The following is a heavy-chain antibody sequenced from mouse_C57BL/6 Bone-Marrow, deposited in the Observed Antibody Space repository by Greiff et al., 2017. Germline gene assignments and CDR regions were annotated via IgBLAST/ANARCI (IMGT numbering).Heavy chain of an antibody. V-gene: IGHV2-9-1*01. D-gene: IGHD2-4*01. CDR1: GFSFTSYA. Sequence: VKLVESGPGLVAPSQSLSITCTVSGFSFTSYAISWVRQPPGKGLEWLGVIWTGGGTNYNSALKSRLSISKDNSKSQVFLKMNSLQTDDTARYYCARKGNDYEGYAMDYWGQGTSVTVSS. J-gene: IGHJ4*01. CDR3: ARKGNDYEGYAMDY. CDR2: IWTGGGT.